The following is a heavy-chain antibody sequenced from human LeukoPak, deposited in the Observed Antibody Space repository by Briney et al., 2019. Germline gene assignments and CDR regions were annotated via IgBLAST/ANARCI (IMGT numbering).Heavy chain of an antibody. CDR1: GYTFTGYY. CDR2: TNPNSGGR. Sequence: SVKVSFKASGYTFTGYYMHWVRQAPGQGREWMGWTNPNSGGRNYARTFPGKVPITRDTSISTAYMELSRMRSDATAVYYCARVLSPYGSGSYSPFDYWGQGTLVTVSS. D-gene: IGHD3-10*01. CDR3: ARVLSPYGSGSYSPFDY. J-gene: IGHJ4*02. V-gene: IGHV1-2*02.